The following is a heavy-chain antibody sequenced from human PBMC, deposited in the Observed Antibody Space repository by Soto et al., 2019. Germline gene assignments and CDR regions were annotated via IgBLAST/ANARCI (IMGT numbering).Heavy chain of an antibody. CDR1: GASVSSGDYS. J-gene: IGHJ4*02. CDR3: AREPDYDFWSGPGN. D-gene: IGHD3-3*01. V-gene: IGHV4-30-4*01. Sequence: QVQLQESGPGLVKPSQTLSLTCTVSGASVSSGDYSWSWIRQPPGKGLEWIGHTHYSGSTYYNPSLKSRVTMSVDTSKNQFSLKVNSVTAADTAVYYCAREPDYDFWSGPGNWGQGTLVTVSS. CDR2: THYSGST.